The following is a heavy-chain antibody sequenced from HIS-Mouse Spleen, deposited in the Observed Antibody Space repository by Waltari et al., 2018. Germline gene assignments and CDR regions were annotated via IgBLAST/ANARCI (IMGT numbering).Heavy chain of an antibody. CDR3: AREIAVAGFDAFDI. CDR1: GGSISSYY. CDR2: IYTSGST. J-gene: IGHJ3*02. D-gene: IGHD6-19*01. V-gene: IGHV4-4*07. Sequence: QVQLQESGPGLVKPSETLSLTCTVSGGSISSYYWSWIRQPAGKGLEWIGRIYTSGSTNYNPSLKSRVTMSVDTSKNQFSLKLSSVTAADTAVYYCAREIAVAGFDAFDIWGQGTMVTVSS.